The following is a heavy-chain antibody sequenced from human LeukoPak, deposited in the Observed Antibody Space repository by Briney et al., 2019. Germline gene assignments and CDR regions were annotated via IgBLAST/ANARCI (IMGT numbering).Heavy chain of an antibody. D-gene: IGHD6-19*01. J-gene: IGHJ4*02. Sequence: PSETLSLTCTVSGGSISSSNYYWGWIRQPPGKVLEWIGTIYYSGSTYYNPSLKSRVTISVATSKNQFSLKLSSVTAADTAVYYCARGSSGWGLDYWGQGTLVTVSS. CDR2: IYYSGST. V-gene: IGHV4-39*01. CDR1: GGSISSSNYY. CDR3: ARGSSGWGLDY.